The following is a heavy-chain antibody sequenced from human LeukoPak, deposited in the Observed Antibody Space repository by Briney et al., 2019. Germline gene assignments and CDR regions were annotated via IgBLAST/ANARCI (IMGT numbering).Heavy chain of an antibody. J-gene: IGHJ3*02. D-gene: IGHD4-17*01. CDR3: ARDKAVDYGDGRAFDI. V-gene: IGHV4-59*01. CDR2: IYYSGST. CDR1: GGSISRYY. Sequence: PSETLSLTCTVSGGSISRYYWSWIRQPPGKGLEWIGYIYYSGSTNYNPSLKSRVTISVNTSKNQFSLKLSSVTAADTAVYYCARDKAVDYGDGRAFDIWGQGTMVTVSS.